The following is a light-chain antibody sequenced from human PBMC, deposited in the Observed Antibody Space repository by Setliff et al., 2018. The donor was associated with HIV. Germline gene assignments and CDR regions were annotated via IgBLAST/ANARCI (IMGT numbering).Light chain of an antibody. Sequence: ALTQPPSASGSPGQSVTISCTGTSSDVGGYIFVSWYQQHPGKVPKLIIYEVSNRPSGVSNRFSGSKSGNTASLTISGLQAEDEADYYCSSYTDSNTLEFGGGTKVTV. V-gene: IGLV2-14*01. CDR3: SSYTDSNTLE. CDR2: EVS. J-gene: IGLJ3*02. CDR1: SSDVGGYIF.